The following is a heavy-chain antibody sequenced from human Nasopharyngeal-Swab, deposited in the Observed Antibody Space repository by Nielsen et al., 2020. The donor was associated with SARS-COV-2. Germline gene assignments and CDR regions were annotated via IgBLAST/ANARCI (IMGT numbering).Heavy chain of an antibody. V-gene: IGHV3-11*06. CDR1: GFTFSDYY. CDR3: ARELSGYCSSPLGCYYYGMDV. D-gene: IGHD2-2*01. J-gene: IGHJ6*02. Sequence: GGSLRLSCAASGFTFSDYYMSWIRQAPGKGLEWVSYISSSSSYTNYADSVKGRFTISRDNAKNSLYLQMNSLRAEDTAVYYCARELSGYCSSPLGCYYYGMDVWGQGTTVTVSS. CDR2: ISSSSSYT.